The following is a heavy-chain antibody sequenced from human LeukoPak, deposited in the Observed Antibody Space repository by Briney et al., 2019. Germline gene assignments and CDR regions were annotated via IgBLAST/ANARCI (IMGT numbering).Heavy chain of an antibody. D-gene: IGHD3-3*01. CDR1: NFAFNTYG. J-gene: IGHJ6*02. CDR2: IWFDGSKQ. Sequence: PGGSLRLSCAASNFAFNTYGVHWVRQPPGKGLEWVALIWFDGSKQYYADSVKGRFIISRDNSRNTVYLHMNSLGVEDTAVYYCTRDGRTYSDFWSNYYHAMDVWSQGTTVTVSS. CDR3: TRDGRTYSDFWSNYYHAMDV. V-gene: IGHV3-33*01.